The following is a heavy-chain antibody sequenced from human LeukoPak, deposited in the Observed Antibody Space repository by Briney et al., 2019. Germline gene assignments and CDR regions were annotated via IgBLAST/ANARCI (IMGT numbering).Heavy chain of an antibody. V-gene: IGHV4-59*08. D-gene: IGHD5-18*01. Sequence: PSETLSLTCTVSGGSINAYYWSWIRQPPGKGLEWIAYVRDNGENNYNPSLKGRVAISVDTANNQISLRLNFVTAADTAIYYCARQPVNTAAFDIWGLGTMVTASS. CDR1: GGSINAYY. CDR2: VRDNGEN. CDR3: ARQPVNTAAFDI. J-gene: IGHJ3*02.